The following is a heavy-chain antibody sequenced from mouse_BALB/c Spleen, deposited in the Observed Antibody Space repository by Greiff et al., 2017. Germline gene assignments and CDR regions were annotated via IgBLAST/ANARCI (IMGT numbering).Heavy chain of an antibody. CDR3: ARGQLGPPWFAY. J-gene: IGHJ3*01. CDR2: IDPANGNT. D-gene: IGHD3-2*01. Sequence: EVQLQQSGAELVKPGASVKLSCTASGFNIKDTYMHWVKQRPEQGLEWIGRIDPANGNTKYDPKFQGKATITADTSSNTAYLQLSSLTSEDTAVYYCARGQLGPPWFAYWGQGTLVTVSA. V-gene: IGHV14-3*02. CDR1: GFNIKDTY.